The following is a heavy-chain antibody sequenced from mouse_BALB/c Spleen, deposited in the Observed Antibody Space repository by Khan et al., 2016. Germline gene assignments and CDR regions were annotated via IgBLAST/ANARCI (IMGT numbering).Heavy chain of an antibody. CDR3: TRGESTMIRGFAY. CDR2: IYPSDIYT. CDR1: GYTFTSYW. V-gene: IGHV1-69*02. D-gene: IGHD2-4*01. J-gene: IGHJ3*01. Sequence: QVQLKQSGAELVRPGASVKLSCKASGYTFTSYWINWMKQRPGQGLEWIGNIYPSDIYTNYNPKFKDKATLTVDKSSSTAYMQLSSPTSEDSASYYCTRGESTMIRGFAYWGQGTLVTVSA.